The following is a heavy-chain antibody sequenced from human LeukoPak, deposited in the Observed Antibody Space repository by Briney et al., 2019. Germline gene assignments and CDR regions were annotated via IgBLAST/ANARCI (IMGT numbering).Heavy chain of an antibody. Sequence: ASVKVSCKASGYTFTGYYMHWVRQAPGQGLEWMGWINPNSGGTNYAQKFQGRVIMTRDTSISTAYMELSRLRSDDTAVYYCARDPIFGVVKGWFDPWGQGTLVTVSS. CDR2: INPNSGGT. D-gene: IGHD3-3*01. V-gene: IGHV1-2*02. CDR1: GYTFTGYY. CDR3: ARDPIFGVVKGWFDP. J-gene: IGHJ5*02.